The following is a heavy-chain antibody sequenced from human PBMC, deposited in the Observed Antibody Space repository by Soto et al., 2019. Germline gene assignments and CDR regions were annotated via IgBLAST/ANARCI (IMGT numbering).Heavy chain of an antibody. CDR2: INWNSGSI. CDR1: GFTFDDYA. CDR3: VKDESINWYSGHFRH. Sequence: PGGSLRLSCAASGFTFDDYAMHWVRQVPGKGLEWVSGINWNSGSIGYADSVKGRFAISRDNAKNCLHLQMNSLRAEDTAFYYCVKDESINWYSGHFRHWGQGTLVTVSS. V-gene: IGHV3-9*01. J-gene: IGHJ1*01. D-gene: IGHD6-13*01.